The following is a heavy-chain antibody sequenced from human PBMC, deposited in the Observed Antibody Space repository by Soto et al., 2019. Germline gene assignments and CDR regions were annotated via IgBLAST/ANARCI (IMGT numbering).Heavy chain of an antibody. CDR1: GFTFSTYT. CDR2: ISGSGGSP. D-gene: IGHD2-2*01. V-gene: IGHV3-23*01. J-gene: IGHJ4*02. Sequence: EVQLLESGGGLVQPGGSLRLSCAASGFTFSTYTMSWVRQAPGKGLEWVSVISGSGGSPSYADSVQGRFTISRDKPKNTLYLQMSSLRVEDTAMYYCAKARCSTTNCYVPDYWGQGTLVTVSS. CDR3: AKARCSTTNCYVPDY.